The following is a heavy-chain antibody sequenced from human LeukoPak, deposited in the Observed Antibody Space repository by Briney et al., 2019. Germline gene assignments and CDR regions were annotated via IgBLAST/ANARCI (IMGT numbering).Heavy chain of an antibody. V-gene: IGHV3-30-3*01. Sequence: GGSLRLSCAASGFTFSSYAMHWVRQAPGKGLEWVAVISYDGSNKYYADSVKGRFTISRDNSKNTLCLQMNSLRAEDTAVYYCAGYSSGWYASWGQGTLVTVSS. CDR1: GFTFSSYA. D-gene: IGHD6-19*01. J-gene: IGHJ5*02. CDR3: AGYSSGWYAS. CDR2: ISYDGSNK.